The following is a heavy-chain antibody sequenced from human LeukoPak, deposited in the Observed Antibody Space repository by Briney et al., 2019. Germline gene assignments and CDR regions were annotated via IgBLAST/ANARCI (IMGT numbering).Heavy chain of an antibody. V-gene: IGHV3-66*02. J-gene: IGHJ5*02. D-gene: IGHD5-24*01. CDR1: GFSVSNHY. CDR2: IWADGTT. Sequence: GSLRLSCAASGFSVSNHYMAWFRQAPGRRLEWVSFIWADGTTFYTDSVRGRFTVSRDQFKNTLYLQMSSLRPDDTALYYCARDGAGIESWVELDPWGQGTQVTVSA. CDR3: ARDGAGIESWVELDP.